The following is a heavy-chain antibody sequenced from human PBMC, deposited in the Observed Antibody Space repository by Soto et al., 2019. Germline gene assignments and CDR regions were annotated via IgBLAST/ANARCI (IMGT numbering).Heavy chain of an antibody. CDR3: ARDGTAGYCGGDCYSAY. Sequence: QVRLVQSGAEVKKPGSSVKVSCKASGGTFSSYAISWVRQAPGQGLEWMGGIIPIFGTANYAQKFQGRVTITADESTSTAYMELSSLRSEDTAVYYCARDGTAGYCGGDCYSAYWGQGTLVTVSS. J-gene: IGHJ4*02. D-gene: IGHD2-21*02. CDR1: GGTFSSYA. CDR2: IIPIFGTA. V-gene: IGHV1-69*01.